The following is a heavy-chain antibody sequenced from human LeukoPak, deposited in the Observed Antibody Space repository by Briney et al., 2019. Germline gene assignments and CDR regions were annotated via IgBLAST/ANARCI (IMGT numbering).Heavy chain of an antibody. D-gene: IGHD4-17*01. J-gene: IGHJ4*02. CDR2: LSGSGLNT. CDR1: GFTFSNYA. CDR3: AKVQDPTRVTTNFDN. Sequence: GGSLRLSCAASGFTFSNYAMAWVRQAPGKGLEWVSGLSGSGLNTYYADSVKGRFTISRDDSKNMLYLQMNSLRGEDTAVYYCAKVQDPTRVTTNFDNWGQGTLVTVSS. V-gene: IGHV3-23*01.